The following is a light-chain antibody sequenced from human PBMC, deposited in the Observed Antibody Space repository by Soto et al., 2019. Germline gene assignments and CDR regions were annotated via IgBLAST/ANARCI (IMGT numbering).Light chain of an antibody. CDR2: GAS. CDR1: QSVSSSY. J-gene: IGKJ2*01. CDR3: QQYGSSPYT. V-gene: IGKV3-20*01. Sequence: EIVLTQSPGTLSLSPGERATLSCRASQSVSSSYLSWYQQKPGQAPSLLIYGASSRATDIPDRFSGSGSGTDFTLTISRLEPEDFAVFYWQQYGSSPYTFGQGTKLEIK.